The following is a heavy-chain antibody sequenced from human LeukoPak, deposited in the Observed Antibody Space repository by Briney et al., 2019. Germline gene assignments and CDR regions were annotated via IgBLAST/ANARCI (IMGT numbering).Heavy chain of an antibody. CDR1: GYTFTSYG. V-gene: IGHV1-18*01. CDR2: ITPFNGNT. J-gene: IGHJ4*02. D-gene: IGHD3-22*01. CDR3: ARDSYDSSGSYFFLKLLDY. Sequence: ASVKVFCKVSGYTFTSYGINWVRQAPGQGLEWMGWITPFNGNTDYAQEFQGRVTMTTDTSTNTAYMELRSLRSDDTAVYYCARDSYDSSGSYFFLKLLDYWGQGTLVAVSS.